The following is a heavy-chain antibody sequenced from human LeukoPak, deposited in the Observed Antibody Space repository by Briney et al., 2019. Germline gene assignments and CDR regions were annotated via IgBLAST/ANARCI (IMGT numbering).Heavy chain of an antibody. D-gene: IGHD6-13*01. Sequence: ASVTVSFKASVYTFSVNYIHWVRQAPGQGREWMGWINPNGGGTKYAQKFQDRVTVTRDTSISTVYMELSGLRSDDTAVYYCAKDGPAAFDYWGQGTLVTVSS. J-gene: IGHJ4*02. V-gene: IGHV1-2*02. CDR1: VYTFSVNY. CDR3: AKDGPAAFDY. CDR2: INPNGGGT.